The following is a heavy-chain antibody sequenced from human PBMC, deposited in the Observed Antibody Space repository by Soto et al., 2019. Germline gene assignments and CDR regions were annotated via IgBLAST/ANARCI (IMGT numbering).Heavy chain of an antibody. Sequence: QVQLVETGGGVGKHGGPLRLCCAAFAFTFSDYYMTWIRQAPGKGLGWVSSISTSGTTMYYADSVKGRFTISRDNAKKSLYLQMNRLRAEDSAVYYCARERWYRFDYWGQGALATVSS. CDR3: ARERWYRFDY. CDR2: ISTSGTTM. V-gene: IGHV3-11*01. CDR1: AFTFSDYY. D-gene: IGHD6-13*01. J-gene: IGHJ4*02.